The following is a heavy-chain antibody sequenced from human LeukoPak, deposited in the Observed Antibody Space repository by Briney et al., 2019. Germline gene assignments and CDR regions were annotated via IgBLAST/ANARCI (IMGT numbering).Heavy chain of an antibody. CDR3: ASTKGTTVTTGVDY. CDR2: IYYSGST. J-gene: IGHJ4*02. V-gene: IGHV4-31*03. CDR1: GGSISSGGYS. D-gene: IGHD4-17*01. Sequence: SETLSLTCTVSGGSISSGGYSWSWIRQHPGKGLEWIGYIYYSGSTYYNPSLKSRVTISVDTSKNQFSLKLSSVTAADTAVYYCASTKGTTVTTGVDYWGQGTLVTVSS.